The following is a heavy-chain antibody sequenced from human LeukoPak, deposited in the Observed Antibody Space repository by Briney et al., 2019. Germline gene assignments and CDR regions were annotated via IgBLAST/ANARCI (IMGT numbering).Heavy chain of an antibody. CDR2: IWYDGSNK. D-gene: IGHD3-16*01. V-gene: IGHV3-33*01. CDR3: ATDHLGIFDY. Sequence: GGSLRLSCAASGFTFSSYGMHGVRQAPGKGLEWGAVIWYDGSNKYYADSVKGRFTISRDNSKNTLYLQMNSLRAEDTAVYYCATDHLGIFDYWGQGPLVTVSS. J-gene: IGHJ4*02. CDR1: GFTFSSYG.